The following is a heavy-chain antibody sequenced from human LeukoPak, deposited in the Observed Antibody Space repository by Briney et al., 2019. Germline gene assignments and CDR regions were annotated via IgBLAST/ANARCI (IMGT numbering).Heavy chain of an antibody. J-gene: IGHJ4*02. V-gene: IGHV3-48*03. CDR1: GFTFSSYE. D-gene: IGHD2-15*01. CDR2: ISSSGSTI. Sequence: PGGSLRLSCAASGFTFSSYEMNWVRQAPGKGLEWVSYISSSGSTIYYADSVKSRFTISRDNAKNSLYLQMNSLRAEDTAVYYCARDYGYCSGGSCYGDYFDYWGQGTLVTVSS. CDR3: ARDYGYCSGGSCYGDYFDY.